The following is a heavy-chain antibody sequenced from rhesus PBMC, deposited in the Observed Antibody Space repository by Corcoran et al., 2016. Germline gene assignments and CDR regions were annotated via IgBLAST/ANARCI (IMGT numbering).Heavy chain of an antibody. J-gene: IGHJ6*01. CDR1: GDSIISGYA. V-gene: IGHV4-127*01. CDR2: IGG. D-gene: IGHD1-26*01. Sequence: QVQLKESGPGLVKPSETLSLTCTVSGDSIISGYAWSWIRQPPGKGLEWIGYIGGYYNPSLKSQCTISKDTSKNLFSLNLTSVTAADTAVYYCASGLNYGAPNFGLDSWGQGVVVTVSS. CDR3: ASGLNYGAPNFGLDS.